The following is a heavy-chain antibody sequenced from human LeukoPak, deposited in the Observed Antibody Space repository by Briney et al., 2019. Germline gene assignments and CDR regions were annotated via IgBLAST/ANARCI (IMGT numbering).Heavy chain of an antibody. V-gene: IGHV3-48*03. CDR2: ISSSGSII. CDR3: ARPPALNY. CDR1: GFTFSSFD. J-gene: IGHJ4*02. Sequence: PGGPLRLSCTASGFTFSSFDMNWVRQAPGKGLEWVSYISSSGSIIYYADSVKGRFTISRDNAKNSLYLQMHSLRAEDTAVYYCARPPALNYWGQGTLVTVSS. D-gene: IGHD3-9*01.